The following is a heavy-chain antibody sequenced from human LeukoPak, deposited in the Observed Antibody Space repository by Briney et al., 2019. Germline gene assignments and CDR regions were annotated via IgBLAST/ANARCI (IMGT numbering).Heavy chain of an antibody. J-gene: IGHJ4*02. V-gene: IGHV3-21*01. D-gene: IGHD5-18*01. CDR2: ISSSSSYI. Sequence: GGSLRLSCAASGFIVSSNYMNWVRQAPGKGLEWVSSISSSSSYIYYADSVKGRFTISRDNAKNSLYLQINSLRAEDTAVYYCAREGYSYGPLDYWGQGTLVTVSS. CDR1: GFIVSSNY. CDR3: AREGYSYGPLDY.